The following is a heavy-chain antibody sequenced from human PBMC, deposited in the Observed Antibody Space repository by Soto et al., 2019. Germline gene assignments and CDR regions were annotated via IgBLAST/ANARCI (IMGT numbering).Heavy chain of an antibody. CDR2: ISYDGSNK. V-gene: IGHV3-30*18. J-gene: IGHJ4*02. CDR3: AKGMDGSWYVFFDY. Sequence: GGSLRLSCAASGFTFSSYGMHWVRQAPGKGLEWVAVISYDGSNKYYADSVKGRFTISRDNSKNTLYLQMNSLRAEDTAVYYCAKGMDGSWYVFFDYWGQGTLVTVSS. CDR1: GFTFSSYG. D-gene: IGHD6-13*01.